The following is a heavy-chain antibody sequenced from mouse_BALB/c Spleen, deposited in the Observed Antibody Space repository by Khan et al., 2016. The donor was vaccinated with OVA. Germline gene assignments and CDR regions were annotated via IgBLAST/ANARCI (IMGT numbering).Heavy chain of an antibody. CDR2: IYPGISDT. J-gene: IGHJ2*01. D-gene: IGHD2-4*01. CDR1: GYSFTSYW. Sequence: VQLQQSGTVLARPGTSVKMSCKASGYSFTSYWIHWVKQRPGQGLEWIGTIYPGISDTRYNQKFKAKAKLTAVTSASTAYMEFSGLTNEDSAVYFCTLSFDSYYFDSWGQGTTLTVSS. V-gene: IGHV1-5*01. CDR3: TLSFDSYYFDS.